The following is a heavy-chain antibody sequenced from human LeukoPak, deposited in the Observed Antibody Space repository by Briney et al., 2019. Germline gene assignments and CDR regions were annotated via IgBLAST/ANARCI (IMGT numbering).Heavy chain of an antibody. V-gene: IGHV3-30*18. D-gene: IGHD3-22*01. CDR3: ANPDYDSSGDP. J-gene: IGHJ5*02. Sequence: GGSLRLSCAASGFTFDDYGMSWVRQAPGKGLEWVAVISYDGSNKYCADSVKGRFTISRDNSKNTLYLEMNSLRAEDTAVYSCANPDYDSSGDPWGQGTLVTVSS. CDR2: ISYDGSNK. CDR1: GFTFDDYG.